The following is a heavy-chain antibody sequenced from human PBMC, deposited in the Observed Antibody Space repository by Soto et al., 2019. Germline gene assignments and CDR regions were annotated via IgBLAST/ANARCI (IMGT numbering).Heavy chain of an antibody. J-gene: IGHJ6*02. V-gene: IGHV5-51*01. D-gene: IGHD3-9*01. CDR1: GYSFTSYW. CDR2: IYPGDSDT. CDR3: ARQNYEILTGYYKALDYYYGMDV. Sequence: GESLKISCKGSGYSFTSYWIGWVRQMPGKGLEWMGIIYPGDSDTRYSPSFQGQVTISADKSISTAYLQWSSLKASDTAMYYCARQNYEILTGYYKALDYYYGMDVWGQGTTVTVSS.